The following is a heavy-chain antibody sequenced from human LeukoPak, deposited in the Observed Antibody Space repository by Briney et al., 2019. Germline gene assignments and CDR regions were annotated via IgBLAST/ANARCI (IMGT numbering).Heavy chain of an antibody. Sequence: SETLSLTCAVHGGSFSGYYLSWIRQPPGQGLEWIGEVNHSGTARYNPSLESRVTISVDTSKSQSSLNVYFVTAADTAVYYCASLNPFSGRRNAFDIWGQGAMVTVSS. CDR2: VNHSGTA. CDR1: GGSFSGYY. J-gene: IGHJ3*02. V-gene: IGHV4-34*01. CDR3: ASLNPFSGRRNAFDI. D-gene: IGHD1-26*01.